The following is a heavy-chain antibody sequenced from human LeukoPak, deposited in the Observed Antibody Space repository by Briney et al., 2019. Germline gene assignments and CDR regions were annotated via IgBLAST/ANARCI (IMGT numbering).Heavy chain of an antibody. CDR2: ISGSGGST. V-gene: IGHV3-23*01. CDR3: AQCVSGGSILTGYCSLDY. Sequence: GGSLRLSWAASGFTFGSYAMSWGRQAPGKGLEWVSAISGSGGSTYYADSVKRRFTISRDNSKNTLYLQMNSLRAEDTAVYYCAQCVSGGSILTGYCSLDYWGQGTLVTVSS. D-gene: IGHD3-9*01. CDR1: GFTFGSYA. J-gene: IGHJ4*02.